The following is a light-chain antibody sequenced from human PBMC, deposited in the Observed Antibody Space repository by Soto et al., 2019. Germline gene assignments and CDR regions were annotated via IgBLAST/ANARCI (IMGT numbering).Light chain of an antibody. CDR3: LSYGSSLIT. V-gene: IGKV3-11*01. CDR1: QVLSSY. J-gene: IGKJ5*01. Sequence: MVLTQSPPTLSLAPGERATLSSRASQVLSSYLAWYQQKPGQPPRLLIYATSNRATGIPARFSGSRSGTDFTLTISRLEPEDFAIYYCLSYGSSLITFGQGTRLEIK. CDR2: ATS.